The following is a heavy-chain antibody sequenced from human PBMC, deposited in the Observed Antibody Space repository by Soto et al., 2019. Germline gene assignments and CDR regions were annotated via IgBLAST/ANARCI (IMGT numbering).Heavy chain of an antibody. D-gene: IGHD1-26*01. CDR1: GGSFSGYY. J-gene: IGHJ6*02. V-gene: IGHV4-34*01. CDR3: ARIRITTTSYYYYGMDV. CDR2: INHSGST. Sequence: SETLSLTCAVYGGSFSGYYWSWIRQPPGKGLEWIGEINHSGSTNYNPSLKSRVTISVDTAKNQFSLKLSSVTAADTAVYYCARIRITTTSYYYYGMDVWGQGTTVTVSS.